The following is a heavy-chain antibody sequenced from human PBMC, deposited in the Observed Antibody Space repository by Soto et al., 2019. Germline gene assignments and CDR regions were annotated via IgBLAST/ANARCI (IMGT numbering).Heavy chain of an antibody. V-gene: IGHV4-59*01. CDR2: IYYSGST. D-gene: IGHD5-18*01. J-gene: IGHJ6*02. Sequence: SETLSLTCTVSGGSISSYYWSWIRQPPGKGLEWIGYIYYSGSTNYNPSLKSRVTISVDTSKNQFSLKLSSVTAADTAVYYCARDNEVGEGSYGLNYYYGMDVWGQGTTVTVSS. CDR1: GGSISSYY. CDR3: ARDNEVGEGSYGLNYYYGMDV.